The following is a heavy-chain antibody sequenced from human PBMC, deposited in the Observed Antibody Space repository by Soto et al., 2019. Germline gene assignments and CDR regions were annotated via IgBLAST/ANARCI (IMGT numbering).Heavy chain of an antibody. D-gene: IGHD4-17*01. Sequence: GESLKISCAASGFTFSSYWMSWVRQAPGKGLEWVANIKQDGSEKYYVDSVKGRFTISRDNAKNSLYLQMNSLRAEDTAVYYCASEPPYGDYFDYWGQGTLVTVSS. J-gene: IGHJ4*02. CDR1: GFTFSSYW. CDR3: ASEPPYGDYFDY. V-gene: IGHV3-7*01. CDR2: IKQDGSEK.